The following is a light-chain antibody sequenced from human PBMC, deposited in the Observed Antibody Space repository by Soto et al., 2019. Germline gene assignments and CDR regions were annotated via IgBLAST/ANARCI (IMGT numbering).Light chain of an antibody. V-gene: IGKV1-5*03. CDR1: QSISSW. CDR3: QQYNSYSYT. CDR2: KAS. J-gene: IGKJ2*01. Sequence: DIQMTQSPSTLSASVGDRVTITCRASQSISSWLAWYQQKPGQAPKLLIYKASSLESGVPSRFSGSGSGTEFTLTISSLQPDDFATYDCQQYNSYSYTFGQGTKVEIK.